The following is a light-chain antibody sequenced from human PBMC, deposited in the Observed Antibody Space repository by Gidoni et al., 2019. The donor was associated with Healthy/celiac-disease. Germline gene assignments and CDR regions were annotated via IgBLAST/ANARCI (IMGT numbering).Light chain of an antibody. J-gene: IGLJ2*01. CDR3: SSYTSSSTLV. Sequence: PGQSITISCTGTSSDVGGYNYVSWYQQHPGKAPTLMIYDVSNRPSGVSKRFSGSKSGNTASQPSSGLQAEDEADYYCSSYTSSSTLVFGGGTKLTVL. CDR1: SSDVGGYNY. CDR2: DVS. V-gene: IGLV2-14*03.